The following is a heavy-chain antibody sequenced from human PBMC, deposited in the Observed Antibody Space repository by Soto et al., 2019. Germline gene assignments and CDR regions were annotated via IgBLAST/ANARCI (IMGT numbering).Heavy chain of an antibody. CDR3: ARDNYWRPSYYYSYLDV. D-gene: IGHD4-4*01. CDR1: GDSVSSNSAA. J-gene: IGHJ6*03. Sequence: SQTLSLTCAISGDSVSSNSAAWNWIRQSPSRGLEWLGRTYYRSKWYNDYAVSVKSRITINPDTSKNQFSLQLNSVTPEDTAVYYCARDNYWRPSYYYSYLDVWGKGTTVTVSS. CDR2: TYYRSKWYN. V-gene: IGHV6-1*01.